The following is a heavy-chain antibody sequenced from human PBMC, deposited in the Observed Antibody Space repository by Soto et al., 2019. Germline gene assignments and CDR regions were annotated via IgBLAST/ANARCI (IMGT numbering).Heavy chain of an antibody. CDR1: GFTFSNYG. CDR2: IWYDGSNE. CDR3: ATATQPDF. D-gene: IGHD2-2*01. Sequence: QVQLVESGGGVVQPGRSLRLSCAASGFTFSNYGMHWVRQAPGKGLEWVAIIWYDGSNEYYADSVKGRFTISRDNSENTLYLLMNSLRAEDTAVYYCATATQPDFSGQGTLVTVSS. V-gene: IGHV3-33*01. J-gene: IGHJ4*02.